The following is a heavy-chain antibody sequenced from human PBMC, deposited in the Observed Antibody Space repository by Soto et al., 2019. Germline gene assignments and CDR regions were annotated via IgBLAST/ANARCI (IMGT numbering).Heavy chain of an antibody. V-gene: IGHV4-59*08. J-gene: IGHJ6*03. CDR3: ARLFAPQYARLGYYYYYMDV. D-gene: IGHD6-6*01. CDR2: IYYSGST. Sequence: SETLSLTCTVSGGSISSYYWSWIRQPPGKGLEWIGFIYYSGSTNYNPSLKSRVTISVDTSKNQFSLKLSSVTAADTAVYYCARLFAPQYARLGYYYYYMDVWGKGTTVTVSS. CDR1: GGSISSYY.